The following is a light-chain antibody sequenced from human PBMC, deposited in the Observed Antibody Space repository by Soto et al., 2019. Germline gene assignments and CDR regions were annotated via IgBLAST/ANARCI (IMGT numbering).Light chain of an antibody. CDR2: SNN. V-gene: IGLV1-40*01. J-gene: IGLJ1*01. CDR3: AAWDDSLNGFYV. CDR1: TSNIGAPYD. Sequence: QSVLTQPPSVSGAPGQRVSISCTGSTSNIGAPYDVHWYQHLPGTAPKLLIYSNNQRPSGVPDRFSGSKSGTSASLAISGLQSEDEADYYCAAWDDSLNGFYVFGTGTKVTV.